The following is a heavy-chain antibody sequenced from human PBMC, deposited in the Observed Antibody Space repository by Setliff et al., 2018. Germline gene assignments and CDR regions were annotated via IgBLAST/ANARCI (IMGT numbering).Heavy chain of an antibody. J-gene: IGHJ6*03. CDR2: INGDATIA. CDR3: AALDWGENFYNVDV. D-gene: IGHD7-27*01. Sequence: HPGGSLRLSCGASGFTFSKYWMYWVRQAPGKGLEWVSRINGDATIAHYADSVKGRFTISRDNARNALYLQMVSLRGEDTGVYFCAALDWGENFYNVDVWGKGTTVTVSS. V-gene: IGHV3-74*01. CDR1: GFTFSKYW.